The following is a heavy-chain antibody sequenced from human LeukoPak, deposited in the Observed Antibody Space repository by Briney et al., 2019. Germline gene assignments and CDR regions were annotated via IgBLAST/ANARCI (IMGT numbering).Heavy chain of an antibody. V-gene: IGHV4-39*07. Sequence: PSETLSLTCTVSGASISSSDYYWGWLRQPPRKGLEWIGSIYYSGSTYYNPSLKSRVTISVDTSKNQFSLKLSSVTAADTAVYYCARDPPKLHIALVRTQYNWFDPWGQGTLVTVSS. CDR3: ARDPPKLHIALVRTQYNWFDP. CDR2: IYYSGST. CDR1: GASISSSDYY. J-gene: IGHJ5*02. D-gene: IGHD5-12*01.